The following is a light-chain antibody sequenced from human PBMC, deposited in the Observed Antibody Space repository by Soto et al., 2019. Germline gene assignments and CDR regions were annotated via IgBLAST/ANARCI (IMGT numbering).Light chain of an antibody. CDR3: TSYVGSNNFPYV. CDR2: EVS. CDR1: GGDVGGYNF. Sequence: QSALTQPRSVSGSPGQSVTISCTGTGGDVGGYNFVSWYQQHPGKAPKLMIYEVSERPSGVPDRFSGSKSGNTASLTVSGLQADDEADYYCTSYVGSNNFPYVFGTGTKVTVL. J-gene: IGLJ1*01. V-gene: IGLV2-8*01.